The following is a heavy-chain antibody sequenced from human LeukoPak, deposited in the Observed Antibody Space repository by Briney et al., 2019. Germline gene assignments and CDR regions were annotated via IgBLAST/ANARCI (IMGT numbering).Heavy chain of an antibody. D-gene: IGHD3-10*01. CDR3: AKGGVGSKSYYNY. CDR1: GFTFSSYA. CDR2: ISGSGDGT. V-gene: IGHV3-23*01. J-gene: IGHJ4*02. Sequence: PGGSLRLSCAASGFTFSSYAMSWVRQAPGKGLEWVSGISGSGDGTYYADSVKGRFTMFRDNSKNTLYLQMNSLRAEDTAVSYCAKGGVGSKSYYNYWGQGTLVKVSS.